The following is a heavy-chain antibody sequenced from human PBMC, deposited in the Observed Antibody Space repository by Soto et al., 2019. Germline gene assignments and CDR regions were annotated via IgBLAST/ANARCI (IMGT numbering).Heavy chain of an antibody. V-gene: IGHV3-30*03. CDR2: ISYDGSNK. J-gene: IGHJ6*03. Sequence: GESLKISCAASGFTFSSYGMHWVRQAPGKGLEWVAVISYDGSNKYYADSVKGRFTISRDNSKNTLYLQMNSLRAEDTAVYYCALSLPEQWLAFYYYYYMDVWGKGTTVTVSS. CDR1: GFTFSSYG. CDR3: ALSLPEQWLAFYYYYYMDV. D-gene: IGHD6-19*01.